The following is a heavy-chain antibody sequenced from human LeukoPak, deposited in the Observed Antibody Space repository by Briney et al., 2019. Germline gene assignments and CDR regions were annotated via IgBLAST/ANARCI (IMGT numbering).Heavy chain of an antibody. CDR1: GGTFSSYA. CDR2: MNPNSGNT. D-gene: IGHD4-17*01. CDR3: ARARIRNFYGDYEDWFDP. V-gene: IGHV1-8*02. J-gene: IGHJ5*02. Sequence: ASVKVSCKASGGTFSSYAISWVRQAPGQGLEWMGWMNPNSGNTGYAQKFQGRVTMTRNTSISTAYMELNSLRSEDTAVYYCARARIRNFYGDYEDWFDPWGQGTLVTVSS.